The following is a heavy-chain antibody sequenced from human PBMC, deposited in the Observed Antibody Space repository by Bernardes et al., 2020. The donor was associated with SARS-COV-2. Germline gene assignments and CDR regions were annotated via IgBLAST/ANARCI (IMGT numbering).Heavy chain of an antibody. D-gene: IGHD2-21*02. J-gene: IGHJ6*01. Sequence: SETLSLTCTVSGGSISSSNYYWGWIRQHPGKGLAWIGSIYSSGSSYYNPSLQSRVRESIDTSKNQFSLRLDFVTAADTAVYYCAGSSCGIDCYLGGLRSWDYGMDVWGQGTTVTVPA. CDR3: AGSSCGIDCYLGGLRSWDYGMDV. CDR2: IYSSGSS. V-gene: IGHV4-39*01. CDR1: GGSISSSNYY.